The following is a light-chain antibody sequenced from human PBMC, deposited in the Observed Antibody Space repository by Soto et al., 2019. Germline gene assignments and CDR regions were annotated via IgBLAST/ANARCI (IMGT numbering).Light chain of an antibody. J-gene: IGKJ1*01. V-gene: IGKV3-15*01. CDR3: HQYNNFWT. CDR1: QSVSSR. Sequence: TQSPATLSVSPGERATLSCRASQSVSSRLAWYHQKPGQSPRLLIYGASTRATGIPARFSGSGSGTEFTLTISSLQSEDFGLYYCHQYNNFWTFGQGTKVDIK. CDR2: GAS.